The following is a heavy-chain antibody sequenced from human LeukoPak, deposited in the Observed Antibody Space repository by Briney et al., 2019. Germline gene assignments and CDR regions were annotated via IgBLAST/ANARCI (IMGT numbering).Heavy chain of an antibody. Sequence: PGGSLRLSCAAAGLSFSSYDMYWVRQAPGKGLEWVSAIGAADGVALYADSVKGRFTISRDTSNNTLYLQMNSLRVEDTALYYCAKLGYGDYERTFDYWGQGTLVTVSS. CDR3: AKLGYGDYERTFDY. D-gene: IGHD4-17*01. CDR1: GLSFSSYD. V-gene: IGHV3-23*01. J-gene: IGHJ4*02. CDR2: IGAADGVA.